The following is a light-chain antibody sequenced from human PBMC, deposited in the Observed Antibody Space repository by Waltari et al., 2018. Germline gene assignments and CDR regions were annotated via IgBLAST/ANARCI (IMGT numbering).Light chain of an antibody. V-gene: IGLV1-47*01. CDR3: ASWDDNLSGFWV. CDR2: RNS. Sequence: QSVLTQPPSASATPGQRVTVPCSGGSPTIGNNYVSWFQQLPGTAPKLLIYRNSQRPSGVPDRFSASKSGTSASLDITGLRSEDEADYYCASWDDNLSGFWVFGGGTKLTVL. J-gene: IGLJ3*02. CDR1: SPTIGNNY.